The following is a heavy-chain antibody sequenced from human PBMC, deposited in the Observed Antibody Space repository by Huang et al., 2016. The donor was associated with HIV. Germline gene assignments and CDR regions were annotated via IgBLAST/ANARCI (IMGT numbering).Heavy chain of an antibody. J-gene: IGHJ3*02. CDR2: ISADNGVT. CDR3: ARDSPLLGVVIVVVPTAPNAFDI. CDR1: GYTFTSYG. Sequence: QVQLVQSGVEVKKPGASVKVSCKASGYTFTSYGISWVRQAPGQGLAWMGVISADNGVTNDAQNVQGRVTMTTDTSTSTAYMELRSLRSDDTAVYYCARDSPLLGVVIVVVPTAPNAFDIWGQGTMVTVSS. V-gene: IGHV1-18*01. D-gene: IGHD2-2*01.